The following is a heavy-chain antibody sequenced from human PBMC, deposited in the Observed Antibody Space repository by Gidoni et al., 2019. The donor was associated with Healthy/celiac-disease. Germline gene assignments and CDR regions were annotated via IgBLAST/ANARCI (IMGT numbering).Heavy chain of an antibody. V-gene: IGHV4-30-2*01. CDR1: GGSNSSGGYS. Sequence: QLQLQESGSGLVKPSQTLSLTCAVSGGSNSSGGYSWSWIRQPPGKGLEWIGYIDHIGSTYYNPSLKSRVTISVDRSKNQFSLKLSSVTAADTAVYYCTTTTMSHYFDYWGQGTLVTVSS. J-gene: IGHJ4*02. CDR3: TTTTMSHYFDY. CDR2: IDHIGST. D-gene: IGHD3-10*02.